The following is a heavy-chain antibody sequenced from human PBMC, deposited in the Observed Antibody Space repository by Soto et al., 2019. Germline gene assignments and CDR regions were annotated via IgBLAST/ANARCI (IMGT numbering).Heavy chain of an antibody. D-gene: IGHD3-10*01. CDR2: IYHSGSI. Sequence: QVHLQESGPGLVKPSGTLSLTCTVSNASISSRKWWTWFRQTPGKGLAWIGEIYHSGSINHNPSLKSRVTMSVAKSKIQFALKMTSVTAADTGVYYCASKFGELLADAFDIWGQGTVVTVSS. V-gene: IGHV4-4*02. CDR1: NASISSRKW. J-gene: IGHJ3*02. CDR3: ASKFGELLADAFDI.